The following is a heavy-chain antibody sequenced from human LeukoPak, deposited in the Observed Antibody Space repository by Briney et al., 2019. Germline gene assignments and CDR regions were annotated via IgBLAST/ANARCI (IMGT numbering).Heavy chain of an antibody. CDR1: GGSISSSRYY. D-gene: IGHD3-22*01. Sequence: PSETLSLTCTVSGGSISSSRYYWGWIRQPPGKGLEWIGSIYYSGSTYYNPSLKSRVTISVDTSKNQFSLKLSSVTAADTAVNYCARPDTYSSDSSGPNEAFDTWAKGQWSPSLQ. CDR2: IYYSGST. CDR3: ARPDTYSSDSSGPNEAFDT. J-gene: IGHJ3*02. V-gene: IGHV4-39*01.